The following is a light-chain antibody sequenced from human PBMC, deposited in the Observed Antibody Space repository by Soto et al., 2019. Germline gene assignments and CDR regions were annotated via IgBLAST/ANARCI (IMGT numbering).Light chain of an antibody. Sequence: ETVLPQSSATPSLSPRERATPSRRASQSVSNNYLAWYQQKPGQAPRLLIYGASNRATGIPDRFSGSGSGTDFTLTISRLEPEDFAVYYCQQYGSSGTFGQGTKVDIK. CDR1: QSVSNNY. CDR2: GAS. CDR3: QQYGSSGT. J-gene: IGKJ1*01. V-gene: IGKV3-20*01.